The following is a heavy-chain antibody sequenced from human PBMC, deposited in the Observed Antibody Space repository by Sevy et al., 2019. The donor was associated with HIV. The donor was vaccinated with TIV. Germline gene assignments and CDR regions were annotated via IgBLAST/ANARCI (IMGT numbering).Heavy chain of an antibody. J-gene: IGHJ4*02. CDR2: INQVGSEK. D-gene: IGHD3-22*01. CDR3: ARPYRTDPFYYSGSSGYYYPSYFDS. V-gene: IGHV3-7*01. Sequence: GGSLRLSCAASGFTFSSYWMTWVRQAPGKGLEWVANINQVGSEKFYVDSVKGRFTISRDNAKNSLYLQMNSLRVEDMAVYYCARPYRTDPFYYSGSSGYYYPSYFDSWGQGTLVTVSS. CDR1: GFTFSSYW.